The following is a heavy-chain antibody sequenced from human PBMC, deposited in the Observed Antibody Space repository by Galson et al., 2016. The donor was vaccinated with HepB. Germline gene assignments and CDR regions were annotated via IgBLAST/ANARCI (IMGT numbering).Heavy chain of an antibody. V-gene: IGHV3-30*03. CDR3: ATTRLLDN. J-gene: IGHJ4*02. CDR2: ISPDGRNR. Sequence: SLRLSCAATGFTFSNYGIHWVRQAPGKGLEWVAVISPDGRNRDYADSVKGRFTISRDNAKSSLYLQMGGLRPNDTAFYYCATTRLLDNWGQGILVTVSS. CDR1: GFTFSNYG.